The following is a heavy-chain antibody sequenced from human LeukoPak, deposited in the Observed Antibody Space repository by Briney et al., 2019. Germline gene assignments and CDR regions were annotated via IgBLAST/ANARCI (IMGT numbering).Heavy chain of an antibody. CDR1: GGTFSSYA. CDR2: IIPIFGTA. J-gene: IGHJ4*02. Sequence: GSSVKVSCKASGGTFSSYAISWVRQAPGQGLEWMGGIIPIFGTATYAQKFQGRVTITADESTSTAYMELGSLRSEDTAVYYCARDALHSRPFDYWGQGTLVTVSS. V-gene: IGHV1-69*01. CDR3: ARDALHSRPFDY.